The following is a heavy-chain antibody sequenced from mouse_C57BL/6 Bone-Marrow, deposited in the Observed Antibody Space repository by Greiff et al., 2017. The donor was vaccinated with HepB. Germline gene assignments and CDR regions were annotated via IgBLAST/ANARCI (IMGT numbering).Heavy chain of an antibody. CDR3: ARPWFAY. Sequence: VQLVESGPELVKPGASVKLSCKASGYTFTSYDINWVKQRPGQGLEWIGWIYPRDGSTKYNEKFKGRATLTVNTSSSTAYMELHSLTSEDSAVYFCARPWFAYWGQGTLVTVSA. V-gene: IGHV1-85*01. CDR2: IYPRDGST. CDR1: GYTFTSYD. J-gene: IGHJ3*01.